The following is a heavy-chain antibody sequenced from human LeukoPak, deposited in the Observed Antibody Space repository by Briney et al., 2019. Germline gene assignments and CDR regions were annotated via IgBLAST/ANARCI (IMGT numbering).Heavy chain of an antibody. CDR1: GGSISSYY. Sequence: SETLSLTCTVSGGSISSYYWSWIRQPPGKGLEWIGSTYYSGSTYYNPSLKSRVTISVDTSKNQFSLKLSSVTAADTAVYYCATSRYDYVWGSYRPDAFDIWGQGTMVTVSS. D-gene: IGHD3-16*02. V-gene: IGHV4-39*07. J-gene: IGHJ3*02. CDR2: TYYSGST. CDR3: ATSRYDYVWGSYRPDAFDI.